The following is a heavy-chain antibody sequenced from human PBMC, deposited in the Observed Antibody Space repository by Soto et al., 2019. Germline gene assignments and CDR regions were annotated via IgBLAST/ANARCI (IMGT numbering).Heavy chain of an antibody. Sequence: SQTLSLTCAISGDSVSSKSAAWNWIRQSPSRGLEWLGRTYYRSKWYNDYAVSVKSRITINPDTSKNQFSLQLNSVTPEDTAVYYCARVSTLVEPNWFDPWGQGTLVTVSS. CDR3: ARVSTLVEPNWFDP. D-gene: IGHD1-1*01. CDR2: TYYRSKWYN. CDR1: GDSVSSKSAA. J-gene: IGHJ5*02. V-gene: IGHV6-1*01.